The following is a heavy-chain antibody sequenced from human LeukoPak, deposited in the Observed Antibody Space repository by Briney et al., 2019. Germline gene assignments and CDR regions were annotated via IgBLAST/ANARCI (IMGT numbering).Heavy chain of an antibody. V-gene: IGHV4-31*03. Sequence: SQTLSLTCNVSGVSVSDGRYYWTWIRQPPGKGLEWIGYKYYSGSAKYNPSLKSRLTISIDTSKNQFSLHLSSVTAADTATYYCATPYCSSISCLDVFNMWGQGTRVTVSS. CDR1: GVSVSDGRYY. J-gene: IGHJ3*02. CDR3: ATPYCSSISCLDVFNM. CDR2: KYYSGSA. D-gene: IGHD2-2*01.